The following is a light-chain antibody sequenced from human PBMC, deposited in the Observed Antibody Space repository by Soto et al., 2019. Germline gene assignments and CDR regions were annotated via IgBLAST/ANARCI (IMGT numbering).Light chain of an antibody. V-gene: IGKV1-9*01. CDR3: QQLNNYPRALT. CDR1: QGISKN. J-gene: IGKJ4*01. Sequence: INLTKSQPFRPASLGAKVPTPSRPIQGISKNLAGYHLNPGKPPKLLIYGASTLQSGVPSRSSDSGSGTEFTLTISSLQPEDFATYYCQQLNNYPRALTFGGGTKVEIK. CDR2: GAS.